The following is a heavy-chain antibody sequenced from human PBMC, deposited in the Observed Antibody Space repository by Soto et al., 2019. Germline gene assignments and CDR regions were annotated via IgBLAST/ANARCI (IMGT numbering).Heavy chain of an antibody. CDR3: AREIIVVVTRNYYYYMDV. CDR1: GFTFSSYG. Sequence: GGSLRLSCAASGFTFSSYGMHWVRQAPGKGLEWVAVIWYDGSNKYYADSVKGRFTISRDNSKNTFYLQMNSLRAEDTAVYYCAREIIVVVTRNYYYYMDVWGKGTTVTVSS. CDR2: IWYDGSNK. D-gene: IGHD2-2*01. J-gene: IGHJ6*03. V-gene: IGHV3-33*01.